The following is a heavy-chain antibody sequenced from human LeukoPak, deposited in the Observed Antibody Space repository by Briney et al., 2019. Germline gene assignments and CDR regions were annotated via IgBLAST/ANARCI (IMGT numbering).Heavy chain of an antibody. V-gene: IGHV3-11*01. D-gene: IGHD5-18*01. CDR1: GFTFSDYY. CDR3: AKGIEGGYSYGSALTFDY. Sequence: GGSLRLSCAASGFTFSDYYMSWIRQAPGKGLEWVSYISSSGSTIYYADSVKGRFTISRDSAKNSLFLQMNSLRAEDTAVYYCAKGIEGGYSYGSALTFDYWGQGTLVTVSS. CDR2: ISSSGSTI. J-gene: IGHJ4*02.